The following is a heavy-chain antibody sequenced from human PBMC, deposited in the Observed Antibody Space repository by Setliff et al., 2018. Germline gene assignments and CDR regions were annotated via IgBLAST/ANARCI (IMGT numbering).Heavy chain of an antibody. CDR2: ISHSGST. J-gene: IGHJ4*02. CDR1: GGSISSGSYY. CDR3: ARDPGVHSGTWCLDS. V-gene: IGHV4-39*07. D-gene: IGHD2-8*01. Sequence: KASETLSLTCAVSGGSISSGSYYWSWIRQPPGKGLEWIGEISHSGSTNYNPSLKSRVTMSVDKSKNQFSLKLKSVTAADTAVYYCARDPGVHSGTWCLDSWGQGTQVTVSS.